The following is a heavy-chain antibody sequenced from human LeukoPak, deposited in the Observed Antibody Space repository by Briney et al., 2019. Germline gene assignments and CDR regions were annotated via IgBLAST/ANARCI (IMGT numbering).Heavy chain of an antibody. CDR3: ARDYYDSSGLGGIYYGMDV. Sequence: GASVKVSCKSSGYTFTSYDTNWVRQATGQGLEWMGWMNPNSGNTGYAQKFQGRVTMTRNTSISTAYMELSSLRSEDTAVYYCARDYYDSSGLGGIYYGMDVWGQGTTVTVSS. D-gene: IGHD3-22*01. J-gene: IGHJ6*02. CDR2: MNPNSGNT. V-gene: IGHV1-8*01. CDR1: GYTFTSYD.